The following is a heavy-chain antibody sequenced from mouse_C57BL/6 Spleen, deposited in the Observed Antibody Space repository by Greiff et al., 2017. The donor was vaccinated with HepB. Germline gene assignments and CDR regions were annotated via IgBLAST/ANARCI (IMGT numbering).Heavy chain of an antibody. V-gene: IGHV5-17*01. CDR3: ARDYGSSYYAMDY. Sequence: EVNVVESGGGLVKPGGSLKLSCAASGFTFSDYGMHWVRQASEKGLEWVAYISSGSSTIYYAETVKGRFTISRDNAKNTLFLQMTSLRSEDTAMYYCARDYGSSYYAMDYWGQGTSVTVSS. CDR1: GFTFSDYG. CDR2: ISSGSSTI. J-gene: IGHJ4*01. D-gene: IGHD1-1*01.